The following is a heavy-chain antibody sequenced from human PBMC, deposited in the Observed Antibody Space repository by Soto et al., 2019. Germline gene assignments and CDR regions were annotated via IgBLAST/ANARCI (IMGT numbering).Heavy chain of an antibody. Sequence: SETLSLTCTISGASISSGGHYWSWIRQHPGKGLEWIGYIYYSGSTYYNPSLQSRVIISVDTSKNQFSLKLSSVTAADTAVYYCAGTTYYYHSGSFSWFDPWGQGTPVTVS. CDR3: AGTTYYYHSGSFSWFDP. D-gene: IGHD3-10*01. V-gene: IGHV4-31*03. CDR1: GASISSGGHY. J-gene: IGHJ5*01. CDR2: IYYSGST.